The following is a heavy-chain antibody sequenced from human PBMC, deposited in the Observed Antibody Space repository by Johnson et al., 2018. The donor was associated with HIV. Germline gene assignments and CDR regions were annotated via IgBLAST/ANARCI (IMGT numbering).Heavy chain of an antibody. V-gene: IGHV3-7*05. CDR3: ARERPRDAFDI. Sequence: MLLVESGGGLVQPGGSLRLSCAASGFTFNNVWMHWVSQAPGKGLEWVANIKQDGSEKYYVDSVKGRFTISRDNAKNSLDLQMNSLRAEDTAVYYCARERPRDAFDIWGQGTMVTVSS. CDR1: GFTFNNVW. J-gene: IGHJ3*02. CDR2: IKQDGSEK.